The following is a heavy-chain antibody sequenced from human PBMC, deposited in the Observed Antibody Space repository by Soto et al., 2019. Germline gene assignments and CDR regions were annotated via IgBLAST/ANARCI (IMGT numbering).Heavy chain of an antibody. Sequence: GGFLGLCCGAAEGKFRGYWMTWVRQAPGKGLEWVANIKQDGSEKYYVDSVKGRFTISRDNAKNSLYLQMNSLRAEDTAVYYCARAMDVWGQGTTVTVSS. J-gene: IGHJ6*02. CDR1: EGKFRGYW. V-gene: IGHV3-7*03. CDR3: ARAMDV. CDR2: IKQDGSEK.